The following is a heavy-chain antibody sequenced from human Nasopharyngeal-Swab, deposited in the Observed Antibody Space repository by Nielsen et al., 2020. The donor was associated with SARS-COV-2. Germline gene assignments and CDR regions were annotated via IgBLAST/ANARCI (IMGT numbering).Heavy chain of an antibody. J-gene: IGHJ4*02. Sequence: GGSLRLSCAASGFTFSSYSMNWVRQAPGKGLEWVSYISSSSSTIYYADSVKGRFTISRDNAKNSLYLQMNSLKAEDTAVYYCARSDITIFGVVIMRYYFDHWGQGTLVTVSS. V-gene: IGHV3-48*01. CDR3: ARSDITIFGVVIMRYYFDH. CDR2: ISSSSSTI. CDR1: GFTFSSYS. D-gene: IGHD3-3*01.